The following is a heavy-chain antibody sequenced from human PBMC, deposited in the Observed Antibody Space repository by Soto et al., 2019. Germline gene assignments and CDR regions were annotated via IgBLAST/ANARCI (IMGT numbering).Heavy chain of an antibody. J-gene: IGHJ5*02. CDR1: GGSISSGGYS. V-gene: IGHV4-30-2*01. CDR2: IYHSGST. D-gene: IGHD3-16*01. Sequence: SETLSLTCAVSGGSISSGGYSWSWIRQPPGKGLEWIGYIYHSGSTYYNPSLKSRVTISVDRSKNQFSLKLSSVTAADTAVYYCARTLRITGDNCFDPWGQGTLVTVSS. CDR3: ARTLRITGDNCFDP.